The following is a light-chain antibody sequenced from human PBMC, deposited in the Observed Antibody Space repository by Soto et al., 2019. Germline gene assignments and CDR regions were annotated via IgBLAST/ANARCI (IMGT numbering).Light chain of an antibody. CDR3: SSYTSSNTPYVV. CDR1: SSDVGAYNY. V-gene: IGLV2-14*01. CDR2: DVS. Sequence: QSALTQPASVSGSPGQSITISCTGTSSDVGAYNYVSWYQQHPGKAPKLMIYDVSNRPSGVFNRFSGSKSGNTASLTISGLQAEDEADYYCSSYTSSNTPYVVFGGGTKLTVL. J-gene: IGLJ2*01.